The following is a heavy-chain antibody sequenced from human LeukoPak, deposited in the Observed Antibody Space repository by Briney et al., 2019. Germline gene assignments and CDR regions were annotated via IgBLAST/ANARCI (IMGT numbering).Heavy chain of an antibody. D-gene: IGHD3-22*01. J-gene: IGHJ4*02. V-gene: IGHV3-23*01. CDR2: ITGNHGAT. CDR3: AKDYYDSSGYYFRGGIGNYFDY. CDR1: GFTFSSFA. Sequence: GGSLRLSCAASGFTFSSFAMTWVRQAPGKGLEWVSSITGNHGATYNIDSVKGRFTISRDNSKNTLYLQMNSLRAEDTAVYYCAKDYYDSSGYYFRGGIGNYFDYWGQGTPVTVSS.